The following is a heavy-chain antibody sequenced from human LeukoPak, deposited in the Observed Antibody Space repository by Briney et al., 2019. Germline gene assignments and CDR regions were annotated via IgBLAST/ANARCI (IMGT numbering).Heavy chain of an antibody. Sequence: PGGSLRLSCAAPGFSFSNYGMHWVRQAPGKGLEWVAVIWYDGSNKYYADSAKGRFTISRDNSKNTLYVQKSSLRAEDTAVYYCARSNNGGWGYCDYWGQGSLVTVSS. CDR3: ARSNNGGWGYCDY. D-gene: IGHD3-16*01. J-gene: IGHJ4*02. CDR2: IWYDGSNK. V-gene: IGHV3-33*01. CDR1: GFSFSNYG.